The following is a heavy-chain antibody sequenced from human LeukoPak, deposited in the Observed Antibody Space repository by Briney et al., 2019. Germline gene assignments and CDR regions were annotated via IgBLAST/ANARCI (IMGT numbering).Heavy chain of an antibody. Sequence: SVRVSCKASGGTFSSYAISWVRQAPGQGLEWMGRIIPILGIANYAQKFQGRVTITADKSTSTAYMELSSLRSEDTAVYDCATVIGSGRLYFDYWGQGTLVTVSS. CDR3: ATVIGSGRLYFDY. D-gene: IGHD3-10*01. V-gene: IGHV1-69*04. J-gene: IGHJ4*02. CDR2: IIPILGIA. CDR1: GGTFSSYA.